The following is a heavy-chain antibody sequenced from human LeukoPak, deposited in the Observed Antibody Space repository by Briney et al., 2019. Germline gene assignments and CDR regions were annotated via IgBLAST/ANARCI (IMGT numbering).Heavy chain of an antibody. Sequence: GGSLRLSCAASGSTFSSYSMNWVRQAPGKGLEWVSSISSSSSYIYYADSVKSRFTISRDNAKNSLYLQMNSLRAEDTAVYYCARGLGDDFWSGYWSGYYYYYMDVWGKGTTVTVSS. J-gene: IGHJ6*03. CDR2: ISSSSSYI. CDR1: GSTFSSYS. V-gene: IGHV3-21*01. CDR3: ARGLGDDFWSGYWSGYYYYYMDV. D-gene: IGHD3-3*01.